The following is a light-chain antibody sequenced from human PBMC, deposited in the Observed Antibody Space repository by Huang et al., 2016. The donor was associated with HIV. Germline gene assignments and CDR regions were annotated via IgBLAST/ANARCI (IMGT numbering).Light chain of an antibody. CDR1: QSLSSSY. CDR3: QQYGTSPYT. CDR2: GAS. J-gene: IGKJ2*01. Sequence: VLTQSPDTLSSSPGERVTVSCRASQSLSSSYIAWYQQRPGQAPRLLIYGASTRDNDLPDRFSGAGSGTVFTLTISRLDPADFAMYYCQQYGTSPYTFGQGTNLEIK. V-gene: IGKV3-20*01.